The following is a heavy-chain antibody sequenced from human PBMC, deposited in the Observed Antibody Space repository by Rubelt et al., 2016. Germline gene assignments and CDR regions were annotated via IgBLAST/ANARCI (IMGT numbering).Heavy chain of an antibody. J-gene: IGHJ4*02. D-gene: IGHD6-13*01. V-gene: IGHV3-21*06. CDR2: ISRSDQYI. CDR3: ARVEEAGAGLDR. CDR1: GFTFSSYT. Sequence: EVHLVESGGGLVEPGGSLRLSCVGSGFTFSSYTMAWVRQAPGKGPEWVSSISRSDQYIYDRHSAKGRFASSRDNAANSLYLQMSSLRVEDTARYYCARVEEAGAGLDRWGQGTLVTVSA.